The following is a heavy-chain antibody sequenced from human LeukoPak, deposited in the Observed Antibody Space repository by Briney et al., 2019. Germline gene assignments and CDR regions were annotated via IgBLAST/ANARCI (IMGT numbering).Heavy chain of an antibody. Sequence: ASVKVSCKTSGYTFTKYLIHWVRQAPGQGLEWVGTINPNGDATNYAPRLQGRLTLTQDTSTSTVYMELRGLTPDDTAVYFCARPLFCAFDNCGYWLDPWGPGTLVTVSS. CDR1: GYTFTKYL. D-gene: IGHD1-20*01. J-gene: IGHJ5*02. CDR3: ARPLFCAFDNCGYWLDP. CDR2: INPNGDAT. V-gene: IGHV1-46*01.